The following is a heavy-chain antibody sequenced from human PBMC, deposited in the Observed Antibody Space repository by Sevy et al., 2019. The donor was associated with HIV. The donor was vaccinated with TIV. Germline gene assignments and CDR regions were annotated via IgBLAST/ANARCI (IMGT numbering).Heavy chain of an antibody. D-gene: IGHD3-9*01. J-gene: IGHJ4*02. V-gene: IGHV3-11*01. CDR1: GFTFSDYY. CDR3: GGDLHRGLGGLTSGY. Sequence: GGSLRLSCAASGFTFSDYYMSWIRQAPGKGLEWVSYISSSGSNIYYADSVKGRFTVSRDNAKNSMYLQMNSLRAEGTALYYCGGDLHRGLGGLTSGYWGQGTLVTVSS. CDR2: ISSSGSNI.